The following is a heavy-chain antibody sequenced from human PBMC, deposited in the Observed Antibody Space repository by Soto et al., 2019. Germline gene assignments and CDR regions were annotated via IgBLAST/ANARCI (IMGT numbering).Heavy chain of an antibody. CDR2: IYHSGST. V-gene: IGHV4-30-2*01. Sequence: QLQLQESGSGLVKPSQTLSLTCAVSGGSISRGVFSWSWIRQPPGKGLEWIGYIYHSGSTYYNPSLKSRITISVDRSKNQFSLKLSSVTAADTAVYYCAAGGGLPRYYWGQGTLVTVSS. J-gene: IGHJ4*02. CDR3: AAGGGLPRYY. CDR1: GGSISRGVFS. D-gene: IGHD5-12*01.